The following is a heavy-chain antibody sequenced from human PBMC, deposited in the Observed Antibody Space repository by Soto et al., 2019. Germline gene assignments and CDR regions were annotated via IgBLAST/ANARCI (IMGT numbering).Heavy chain of an antibody. CDR2: LTSRADGGTA. V-gene: IGHV3-15*01. D-gene: IGHD3-3*01. Sequence: GGSLRLSCAASGFTFTRAWMDWVRQAPGGGLEWVGRLTSRADGGTADYAAPVKDRFTISRDDSKNTLYLQMNRLNTADTAVYYCTTVERSSDYYPFEHWGQGTRVTVSS. CDR3: TTVERSSDYYPFEH. CDR1: GFTFTRAW. J-gene: IGHJ4*02.